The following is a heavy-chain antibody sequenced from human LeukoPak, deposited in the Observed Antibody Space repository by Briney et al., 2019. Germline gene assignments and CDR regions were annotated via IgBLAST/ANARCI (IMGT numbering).Heavy chain of an antibody. CDR1: GFTFNTYP. J-gene: IGHJ4*02. D-gene: IGHD3-22*01. CDR2: IQDDGAKI. V-gene: IGHV3-30*02. CDR3: ATQTITLVVVISPFDY. Sequence: PGGSLRLSCAASGFTFNTYPMHWVRQAPGKGLEWVALIQDDGAKINYADSVRGRFTISRDNSRSTVYLQMNSLKPDDTAVYYCATQTITLVVVISPFDYWGQGALVTVSS.